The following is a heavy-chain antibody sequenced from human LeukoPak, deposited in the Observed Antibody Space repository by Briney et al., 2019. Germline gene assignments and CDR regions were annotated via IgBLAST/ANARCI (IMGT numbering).Heavy chain of an antibody. D-gene: IGHD5-12*01. Sequence: ASVKVSCKASGGTFSSYAISWVRQAPGQGLEWMGRIIPILGIANYAQKFQGRVTITADKSTSTAYMELSSLRSEDTAVYYCARDPLEMATSYFDYWGQGTLVTVSS. CDR2: IIPILGIA. V-gene: IGHV1-69*04. CDR1: GGTFSSYA. J-gene: IGHJ4*02. CDR3: ARDPLEMATSYFDY.